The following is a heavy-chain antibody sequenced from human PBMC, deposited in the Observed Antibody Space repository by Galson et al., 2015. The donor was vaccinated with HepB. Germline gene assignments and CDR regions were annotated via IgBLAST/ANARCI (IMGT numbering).Heavy chain of an antibody. V-gene: IGHV3-30*04. CDR2: ISYDGSNK. Sequence: SLRLSCAASGFTFSSYAMHWVRQAPGKGLEWVAVISYDGSNKYYADSVKGRFTISRDNSKNTLYLQMNSLRAEDTAVYYCARDSDRKGNYYDSSGYYDYWGQGTLVTVSS. J-gene: IGHJ4*02. CDR1: GFTFSSYA. D-gene: IGHD3-22*01. CDR3: ARDSDRKGNYYDSSGYYDY.